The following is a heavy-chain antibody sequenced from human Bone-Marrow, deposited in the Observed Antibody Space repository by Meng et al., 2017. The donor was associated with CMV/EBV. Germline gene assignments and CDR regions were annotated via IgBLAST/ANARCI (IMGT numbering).Heavy chain of an antibody. CDR2: FYYNGRT. CDR1: SIYSLSYY. CDR3: ARQRSSGSGETFYFDS. V-gene: IGHV4-39*01. Sequence: SIYSLSYYWGWVRQPPGKGLEWIGNFYYNGRTYYSPSLKSRVTISVDASTNQFSLRINSVTSTDTAIYFCARQRSSGSGETFYFDSWGQGTLVTVSS. D-gene: IGHD3-10*01. J-gene: IGHJ4*02.